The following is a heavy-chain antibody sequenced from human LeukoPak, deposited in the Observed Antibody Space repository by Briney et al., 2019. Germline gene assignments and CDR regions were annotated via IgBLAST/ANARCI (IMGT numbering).Heavy chain of an antibody. CDR1: GFTFSSYS. J-gene: IGHJ5*02. V-gene: IGHV3-21*04. CDR2: ISSSSSYI. Sequence: GGSLRLSCAASGFTFSSYSMNWVRQAPGKGLEWVSSISSSSSYIYYADSVKGRFTISRDNAKNSLYLQMNSLRAEDTAVYYCARDHCSSTSCYTGRNWFDPWGQGTLVTVSS. D-gene: IGHD2-2*02. CDR3: ARDHCSSTSCYTGRNWFDP.